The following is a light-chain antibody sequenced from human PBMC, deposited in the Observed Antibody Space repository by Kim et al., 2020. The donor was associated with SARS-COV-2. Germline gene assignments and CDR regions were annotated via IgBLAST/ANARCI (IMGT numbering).Light chain of an antibody. J-gene: IGLJ2*01. Sequence: PGQTARITYSGDALPKQYAYWYQQKPGQAPVLVIYKDSGRPSGIPERFSGSSSGTTVTLTISGVQAEDEADYYCQSADSSGTLVVFGGGTQLTVL. V-gene: IGLV3-25*03. CDR2: KDS. CDR3: QSADSSGTLVV. CDR1: ALPKQY.